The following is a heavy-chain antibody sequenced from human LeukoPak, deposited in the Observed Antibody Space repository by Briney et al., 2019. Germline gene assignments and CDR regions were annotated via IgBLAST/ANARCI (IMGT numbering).Heavy chain of an antibody. D-gene: IGHD3-22*01. Sequence: SETLSLTCAVYGGSFSGYYWSWIRQPPGKGLEWIGEINHSGSTNYNPSLKSRVTISVDTSKNQFSLRLSSVTAADTAVYYCATLRDYYDSSGYYRRRYYMDVWGKGPRSPSP. CDR2: INHSGST. J-gene: IGHJ6*03. CDR3: ATLRDYYDSSGYYRRRYYMDV. CDR1: GGSFSGYY. V-gene: IGHV4-34*01.